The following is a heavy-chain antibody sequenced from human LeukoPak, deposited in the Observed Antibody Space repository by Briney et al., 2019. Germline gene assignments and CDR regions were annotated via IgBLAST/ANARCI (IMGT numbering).Heavy chain of an antibody. CDR3: ARTYSSGWYFGDAFDI. CDR1: GYTFTSYD. J-gene: IGHJ3*02. Sequence: ASVKVSCKASGYTFTSYDINWVRQATGQGLEWMGWMNPNSCNTGYAQKFQGRVTITRNTSISTAYMELSSLRSEDTAVYYCARTYSSGWYFGDAFDIWGQGTMVTVSS. CDR2: MNPNSCNT. D-gene: IGHD6-19*01. V-gene: IGHV1-8*03.